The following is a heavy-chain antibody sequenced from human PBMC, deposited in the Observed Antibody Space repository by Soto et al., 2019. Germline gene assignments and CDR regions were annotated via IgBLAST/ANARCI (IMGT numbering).Heavy chain of an antibody. CDR2: VIPILGTA. V-gene: IGHV1-69*01. CDR3: ARLGHPGH. Sequence: QVQLVQSGAEVKKPGSSVKVSCTASGGPLRNSVISWVRQAPAQRLEWMGGVIPILGTANYAQKFQGRVTMTADEATSTAYMDLSSLSPDDTAVYYCARLGHPGHWGPGTLVIVSS. CDR1: GGPLRNSV. J-gene: IGHJ4*02.